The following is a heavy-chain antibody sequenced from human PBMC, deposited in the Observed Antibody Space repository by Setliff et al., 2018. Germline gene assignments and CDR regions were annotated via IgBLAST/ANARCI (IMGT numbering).Heavy chain of an antibody. D-gene: IGHD3-22*01. V-gene: IGHV1-69*05. CDR2: TIPSFGST. J-gene: IGHJ6*03. CDR3: AREGVDSRSSTDYRYYMDV. CDR1: GGTFSSYG. Sequence: SVKVSCKASGGTFSSYGISWVRQAPGQGLEWMGGTIPSFGSTNYAQKFQGRVTIITDESTTTAYMELSSLRSDDTAVYYCAREGVDSRSSTDYRYYMDVWGKGTTVTVSS.